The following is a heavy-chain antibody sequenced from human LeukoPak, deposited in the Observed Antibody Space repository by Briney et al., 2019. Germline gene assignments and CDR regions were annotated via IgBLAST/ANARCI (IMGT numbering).Heavy chain of an antibody. V-gene: IGHV3-23*01. Sequence: PGRSLRLSCAASGFTFDDYAMHWVRQTPGKGLEWVSGISGSGGSTYYADSVKGRFTISRDNSKNTLYLQMNSLRAEDTAVYYCAKPWYSSGWFDYWGQGTLVTVSS. CDR1: GFTFDDYA. CDR3: AKPWYSSGWFDY. CDR2: ISGSGGST. J-gene: IGHJ4*02. D-gene: IGHD6-19*01.